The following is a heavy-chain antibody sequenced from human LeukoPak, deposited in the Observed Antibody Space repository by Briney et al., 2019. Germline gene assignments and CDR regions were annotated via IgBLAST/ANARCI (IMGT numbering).Heavy chain of an antibody. CDR3: ARDPTTGTIRGGLDV. V-gene: IGHV4-39*07. J-gene: IGHJ6*02. Sequence: PSETLSLTCSVSGGSIITSSYYWAWIRQPPGKGLEWIGNIYETGSTYYNPSLNSRVTISVDTSKNQFSLRLSSVTAADTAVYFCARDPTTGTIRGGLDVWGQGTTVTVSS. D-gene: IGHD1-1*01. CDR2: IYETGST. CDR1: GGSIITSSYY.